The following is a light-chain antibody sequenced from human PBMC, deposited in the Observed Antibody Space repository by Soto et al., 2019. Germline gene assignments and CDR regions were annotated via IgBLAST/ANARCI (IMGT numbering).Light chain of an antibody. CDR3: CSYAGTYTGV. V-gene: IGLV2-11*01. J-gene: IGLJ1*01. CDR1: SSDVGRYSY. CDR2: DVS. Sequence: QSVLTQPRSVSGSPGQSVSTSCTGTSSDVGRYSYVSWYQQHPGKAPKLMIYDVSERPSGVPDRFSGSKSGNTASLTISGLQAEDEADYYCCSYAGTYTGVFGTGTKVTVL.